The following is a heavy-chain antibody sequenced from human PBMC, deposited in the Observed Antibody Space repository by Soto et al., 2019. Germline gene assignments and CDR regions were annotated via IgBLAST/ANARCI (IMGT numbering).Heavy chain of an antibody. V-gene: IGHV1-8*01. D-gene: IGHD2-15*01. CDR3: ARGPPLVVVVADNWFDP. CDR2: MNPNSGNT. J-gene: IGHJ5*02. Sequence: ASVKVSCKASGYTFTSYDINWVRQATGQGLEWMGWMNPNSGNTGYAQKVQGRVTMTRNTSIRTAYMELGSLRSEETAVDYCARGPPLVVVVADNWFDPWGQGTLVTVSS. CDR1: GYTFTSYD.